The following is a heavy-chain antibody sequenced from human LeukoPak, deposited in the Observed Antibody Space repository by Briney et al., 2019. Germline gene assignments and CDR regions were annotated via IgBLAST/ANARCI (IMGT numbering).Heavy chain of an antibody. J-gene: IGHJ6*03. CDR2: ISPSGDIT. CDR1: GFTFSNHG. Sequence: GGSLRLSCAASGFTFSNHGMNWVRQAPGKGLEWVSGISPSGDITYYADSVKGRFTISRDNSKNTLYLQMNSLRAEDTAVYYCAKDLGSSGSPGMDVWGKGTTVTVSS. V-gene: IGHV3-23*01. D-gene: IGHD6-19*01. CDR3: AKDLGSSGSPGMDV.